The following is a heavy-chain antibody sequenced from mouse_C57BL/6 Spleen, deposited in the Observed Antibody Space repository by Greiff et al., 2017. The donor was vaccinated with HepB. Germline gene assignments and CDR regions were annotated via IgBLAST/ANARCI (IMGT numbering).Heavy chain of an antibody. Sequence: EVQLVESGGGLVKPGGSLKLSCAASGFTFSDSGMHWVRQAPEKGLEWVAYISSGSSTIYYADTVKGRFTISRDNAKNTLFLQMTRLRSEDTAMYDCASSPYDDVAYWGQGTRVTVSA. V-gene: IGHV5-17*01. CDR2: ISSGSSTI. CDR3: ASSPYDDVAY. CDR1: GFTFSDSG. J-gene: IGHJ3*01. D-gene: IGHD2-4*01.